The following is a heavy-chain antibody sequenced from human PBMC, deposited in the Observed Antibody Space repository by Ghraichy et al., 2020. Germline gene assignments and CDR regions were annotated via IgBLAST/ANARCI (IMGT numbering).Heavy chain of an antibody. CDR2: IYYSGST. J-gene: IGHJ5*02. D-gene: IGHD3-16*01. V-gene: IGHV4-31*03. CDR3: ARDDLVGGGGRNWFHP. Sequence: SETLSLTCTVSGGSISSGGYYWSWIRQHPGKGLEWIGYIYYSGSTYYNPSLKSRVTISVDTSKNQFSLKLSSVTAADTAVYYCARDDLVGGGGRNWFHPWGQGRLVTVSS. CDR1: GGSISSGGYY.